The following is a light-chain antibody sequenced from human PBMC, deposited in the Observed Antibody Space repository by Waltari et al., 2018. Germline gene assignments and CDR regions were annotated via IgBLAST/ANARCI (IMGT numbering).Light chain of an antibody. Sequence: EIVLTQSPATLSLSPGERATLSCRASQTVRSFLAWYQQNPGQAPRLLIFEASSRAPGIPAKFRGSGSGTDFTLTVSNLEPEDFAVYYCLQRSNWPYTFGQGTRVEIK. J-gene: IGKJ2*01. CDR3: LQRSNWPYT. CDR2: EAS. CDR1: QTVRSF. V-gene: IGKV3-11*01.